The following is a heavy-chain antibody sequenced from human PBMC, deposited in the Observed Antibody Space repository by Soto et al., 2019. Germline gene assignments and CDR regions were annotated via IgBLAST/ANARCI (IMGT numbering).Heavy chain of an antibody. CDR2: ISGAGTPI. V-gene: IGHV3-11*01. Sequence: GGSLRLSCAASGFTFSDYYMSWIRQAPGKGLEWVSYISGAGTPISYVDSVKGRFTDSRDDAKNSLYLEMNSLRAEDTAVYYCARYCSGGSCYGKYYYYMDVWGKGTTVTVSS. CDR1: GFTFSDYY. D-gene: IGHD2-15*01. CDR3: ARYCSGGSCYGKYYYYMDV. J-gene: IGHJ6*03.